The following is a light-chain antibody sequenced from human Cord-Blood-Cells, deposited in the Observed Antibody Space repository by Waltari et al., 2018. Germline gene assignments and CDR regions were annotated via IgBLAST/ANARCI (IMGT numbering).Light chain of an antibody. CDR3: QQYNSSPLT. Sequence: DIQMTQSPSTLSASVGDRVTITCRASQSISSWLAWYQQKPGKSPKLLIYDASSLESGVPSRFSGSGSGTEFTLTISSLQPDDFATYYCQQYNSSPLTFGGGTKVEIK. V-gene: IGKV1-5*01. CDR2: DAS. J-gene: IGKJ4*01. CDR1: QSISSW.